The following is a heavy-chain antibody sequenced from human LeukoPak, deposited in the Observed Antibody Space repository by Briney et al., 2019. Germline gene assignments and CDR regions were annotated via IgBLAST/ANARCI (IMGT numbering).Heavy chain of an antibody. CDR3: AKDSGSPSRMWAAAGTSEYFQH. J-gene: IGHJ1*01. D-gene: IGHD6-13*01. V-gene: IGHV3-43*02. CDR2: ISGDGGST. CDR1: GFTFDDYA. Sequence: PGGSLRLSCAASGFTFDDYAMHWVRQAPGKGLEWVSLISGDGGSTYYADSVKGRFTISRDNSKNSLYLQMNSLRTEDTALYYCAKDSGSPSRMWAAAGTSEYFQHWGQGTLVTVSS.